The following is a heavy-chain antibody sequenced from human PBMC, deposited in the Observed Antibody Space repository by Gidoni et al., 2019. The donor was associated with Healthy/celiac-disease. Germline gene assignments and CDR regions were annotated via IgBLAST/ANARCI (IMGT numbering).Heavy chain of an antibody. J-gene: IGHJ5*02. Sequence: QVQLVQSGAEVKKPGASVKVSCKASGYTFTSYDINWVRQATGQGLEWMGWMNPNSGNTGYAQKFQGRVTMTRNTSISTAYMELSSLRSEDTAVYYCARGQKSYYDILTGYYWGDWFDPWGQGTLVTVSS. CDR3: ARGQKSYYDILTGYYWGDWFDP. V-gene: IGHV1-8*01. CDR1: GYTFTSYD. CDR2: MNPNSGNT. D-gene: IGHD3-9*01.